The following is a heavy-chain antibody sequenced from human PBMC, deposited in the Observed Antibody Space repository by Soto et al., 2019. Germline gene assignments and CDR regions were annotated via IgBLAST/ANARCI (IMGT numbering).Heavy chain of an antibody. J-gene: IGHJ4*02. Sequence: LSLTFTVSGGCIISYYWSWIRQPPGKGLEWIGYIYYSGSTNYNPSLKSRVTISVDTSKNQFSLKLSSVTAADTAVYYCARAVVVTATLFDYWGQGTLVTVSS. CDR2: IYYSGST. D-gene: IGHD2-21*02. V-gene: IGHV4-59*01. CDR1: GGCIISYY. CDR3: ARAVVVTATLFDY.